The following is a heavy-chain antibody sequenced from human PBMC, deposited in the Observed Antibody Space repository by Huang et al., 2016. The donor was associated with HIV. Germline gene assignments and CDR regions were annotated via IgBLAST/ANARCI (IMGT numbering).Heavy chain of an antibody. J-gene: IGHJ5*02. CDR2: IYYSGST. CDR1: GGSMSSYY. V-gene: IGHV4-59*01. D-gene: IGHD6-6*01. Sequence: QVQLQESGPGLVKPSETLSLTCTVSGGSMSSYYWRWIRQPPGKGLEWIGYIYYSGSTNYTPALKSRVTISVDTSKNQFSLRLSSGTAADTAVYYCASASIAARRWFDPWGQGSLVTVSS. CDR3: ASASIAARRWFDP.